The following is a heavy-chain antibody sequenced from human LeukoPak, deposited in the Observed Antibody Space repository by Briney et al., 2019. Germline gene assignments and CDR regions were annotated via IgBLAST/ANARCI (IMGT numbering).Heavy chain of an antibody. V-gene: IGHV1-2*06. CDR2: INPNSGDT. J-gene: IGHJ4*02. D-gene: IGHD5-24*01. CDR3: ARDKGRDGYTAFDY. CDR1: GYTFTAYY. Sequence: ASVKVSCKAFGYTFTAYYMHWVRQAPGQGLEWMGRINPNSGDTNYAQKFQGRVTITRDTSISTAYMELSRLRSDDTAVYYCARDKGRDGYTAFDYWGQGTLVTVSS.